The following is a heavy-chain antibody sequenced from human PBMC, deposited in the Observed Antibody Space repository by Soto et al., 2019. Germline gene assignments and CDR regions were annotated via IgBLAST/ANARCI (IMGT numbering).Heavy chain of an antibody. V-gene: IGHV3-53*01. CDR2: LYSGGST. CDR3: ARDRPGDEGDALDI. CDR1: GLSVSTNY. J-gene: IGHJ3*02. D-gene: IGHD3-10*01. Sequence: PGGSLRLSCAASGLSVSTNYMNWVRQAPGKGLEWVSVLYSGGSTHYAGSVKGRFIISRDNSKNTLYLQMNSLRAEDTAVYYCARDRPGDEGDALDIWGHGTLVTVSS.